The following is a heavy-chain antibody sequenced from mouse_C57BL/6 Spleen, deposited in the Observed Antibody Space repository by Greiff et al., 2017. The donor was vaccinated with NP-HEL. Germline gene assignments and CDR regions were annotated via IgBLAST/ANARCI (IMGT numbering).Heavy chain of an antibody. CDR2: IDPETGGT. CDR3: TRGGSGHFDY. CDR1: GYTFTDYE. V-gene: IGHV1-15*01. D-gene: IGHD3-1*01. J-gene: IGHJ2*01. Sequence: QVHVKQSGAELVRPGASVTLSCKASGYTFTDYEMHWVKQTPVHGLEWIGAIDPETGGTAYNQKFKGKAILTADKSSSTAYMELRSLTSEDSAVYYCTRGGSGHFDYWGQGTTLTVSS.